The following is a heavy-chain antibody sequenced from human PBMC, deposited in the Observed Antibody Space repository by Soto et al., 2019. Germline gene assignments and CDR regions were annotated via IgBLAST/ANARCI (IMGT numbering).Heavy chain of an antibody. CDR3: AREGEWGSYLS. CDR1: GGTFSSDA. CDR2: IIPIFGTA. V-gene: IGHV1-69*01. Sequence: QVQLVQSGAEVKKPGSSVKVSCKASGGTFSSDAISWVRQAPGQGFEWMGGIIPIFGTANYAQKFQGRVTITADESTRTAYMEVSSLRSEDTAVYYCAREGEWGSYLSWGQGTLVTVSS. D-gene: IGHD3-16*02. J-gene: IGHJ5*02.